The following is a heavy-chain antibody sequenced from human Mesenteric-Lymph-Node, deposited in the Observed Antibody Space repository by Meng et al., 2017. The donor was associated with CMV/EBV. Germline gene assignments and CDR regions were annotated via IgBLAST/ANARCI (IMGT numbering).Heavy chain of an antibody. CDR3: ARESSHYYGSGSYDY. J-gene: IGHJ4*02. V-gene: IGHV1-3*01. D-gene: IGHD3-10*01. CDR2: IRAGNGNI. CDR1: GSTFSNYG. Sequence: SGSTFSNYGIQWVRQAPGQRLEWMGWIRAGNGNIKYSQKFQDRVTITRDTSTNTAYMELSSLRSEDTAVYYCARESSHYYGSGSYDYWGQGTLVTVSS.